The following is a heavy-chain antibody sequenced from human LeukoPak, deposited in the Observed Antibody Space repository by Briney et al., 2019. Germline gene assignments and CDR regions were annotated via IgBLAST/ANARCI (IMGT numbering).Heavy chain of an antibody. V-gene: IGHV3-23*01. CDR3: AKYVLVTGADTFDI. D-gene: IGHD2-15*01. J-gene: IGHJ3*02. CDR2: ISGGSERI. Sequence: GGSLRLSCAASGFTVDSNYLSWVRQAPGKGLEWVSSISGGSERIFHADSVKGRFTISRDNFKNTLYLQMDSLRAEDTAVYFCAKYVLVTGADTFDIWGQGTMVTVSS. CDR1: GFTVDSNY.